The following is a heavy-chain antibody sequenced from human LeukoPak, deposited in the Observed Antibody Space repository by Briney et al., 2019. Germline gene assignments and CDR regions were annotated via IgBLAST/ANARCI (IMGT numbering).Heavy chain of an antibody. CDR2: INHSGST. CDR3: ARAYYGEAY. J-gene: IGHJ4*02. CDR1: GGSFSGYY. Sequence: KPSETLSLTCAVYGGSFSGYYWSWIRQPPGKGLEWIGEINHSGSTNYNPSLKSRVTISVDTSKNQFSLRLSSVTAADTAAYYCARAYYGEAYWGQGTLVTVSS. D-gene: IGHD3-10*01. V-gene: IGHV4-34*01.